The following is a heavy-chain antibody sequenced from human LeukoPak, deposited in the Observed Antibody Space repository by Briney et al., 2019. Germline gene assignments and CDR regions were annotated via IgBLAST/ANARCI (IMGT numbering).Heavy chain of an antibody. Sequence: GASVTVSFKCSGYTFTSYGISWVRHAPGQGLEWMGWISGYNGNRKDAQKFQGRVTMTTDTSTSTAYMELGSLRSDDTAVYYCARDLYSRRMNYYGSGSYFAYWGQGTLVTVSS. CDR3: ARDLYSRRMNYYGSGSYFAY. CDR2: ISGYNGNR. CDR1: GYTFTSYG. J-gene: IGHJ4*02. V-gene: IGHV1-18*01. D-gene: IGHD3-10*01.